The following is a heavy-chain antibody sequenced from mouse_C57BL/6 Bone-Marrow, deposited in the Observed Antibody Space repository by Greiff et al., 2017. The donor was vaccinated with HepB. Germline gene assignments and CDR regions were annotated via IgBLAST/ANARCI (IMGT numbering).Heavy chain of an antibody. CDR1: GYTFTSYW. CDR3: AREGGDCYGSRGGMDY. Sequence: QVQLQQPGAELVKPGASVKLSCKASGYTFTSYWMHWVKQRPGRGLEWIGRIDPDGGGTKYNEKLKSKATLTVDKPSSTAYMQLSSLTSEGSAVYLCAREGGDCYGSRGGMDYWGQGTSVTVSS. J-gene: IGHJ4*01. CDR2: IDPDGGGT. D-gene: IGHD1-1*01. V-gene: IGHV1-72*01.